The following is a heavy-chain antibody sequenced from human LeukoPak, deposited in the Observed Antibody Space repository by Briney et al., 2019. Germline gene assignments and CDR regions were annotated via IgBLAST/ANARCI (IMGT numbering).Heavy chain of an antibody. CDR2: INAGNGNT. Sequence: ASVKVSCKASGYTFTSYAMHWVRQAPGQRLEWMGWINAGNGNTKYSQKSQGRVTITRDTSASTAYMELSSLRSEDTAVYYCAREEVVPAAIHYYYYGMDVWGQGTTVTVSS. D-gene: IGHD2-2*01. CDR3: AREEVVPAAIHYYYYGMDV. J-gene: IGHJ6*02. V-gene: IGHV1-3*01. CDR1: GYTFTSYA.